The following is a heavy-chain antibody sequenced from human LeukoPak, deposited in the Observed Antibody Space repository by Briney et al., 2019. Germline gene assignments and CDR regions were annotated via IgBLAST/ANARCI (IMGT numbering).Heavy chain of an antibody. D-gene: IGHD4-17*01. Sequence: GGSLSLSCAASGFIFSTHAMSWVRLAPGRGLEWVSVVSSGGGTTYYADFVKGRFTISRDNAKNSLSLQMSSLRAEDTAVYYCVTAVTTRLDYWGQGTLVTVSS. J-gene: IGHJ4*02. V-gene: IGHV3-23*01. CDR1: GFIFSTHA. CDR2: VSSGGGTT. CDR3: VTAVTTRLDY.